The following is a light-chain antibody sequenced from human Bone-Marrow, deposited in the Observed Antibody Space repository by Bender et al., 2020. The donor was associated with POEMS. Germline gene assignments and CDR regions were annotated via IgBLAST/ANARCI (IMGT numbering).Light chain of an antibody. Sequence: SYELTQPPSVSVSPGQTASITCSGDSLSKHYAYWYQRKPGQAPVMLIYRDTERPSGIPERFSGSSSGTTITLTISGVQAEDEADYYCQSADSSGTYVVFGGGTKLTVL. CDR2: RDT. CDR3: QSADSSGTYVV. CDR1: SLSKHY. V-gene: IGLV3-25*03. J-gene: IGLJ2*01.